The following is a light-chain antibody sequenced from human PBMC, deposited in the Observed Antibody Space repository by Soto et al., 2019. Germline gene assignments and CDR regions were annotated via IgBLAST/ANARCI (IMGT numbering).Light chain of an antibody. V-gene: IGLV2-14*01. CDR1: SSDVGGYNY. CDR2: GVT. Sequence: QSALTQPPSASESPGQSVAISCTGTSSDVGGYNYVSWYQQHPGKAPKLIIYGVTNRPSGVSNRFSGSKSGNTASLTISGLQAEDEADYHCSSYTSGSSHYVFGTGTKLTVL. J-gene: IGLJ1*01. CDR3: SSYTSGSSHYV.